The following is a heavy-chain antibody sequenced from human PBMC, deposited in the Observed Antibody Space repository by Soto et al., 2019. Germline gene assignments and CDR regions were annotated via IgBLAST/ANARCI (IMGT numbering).Heavy chain of an antibody. D-gene: IGHD3-10*01. CDR1: GGSISSGGYY. Sequence: QVQLQESGPGLVKPSQTLSLTCTVSGGSISSGGYYWSWIRQHPGKGLEWIGYLYYSGSTYYTPSLKSQVTISVYTSKNQFSLKLSSVTAADTAVYYWARELRFGEDYYGMDVWGQGTTVTVSS. CDR2: LYYSGST. J-gene: IGHJ6*02. CDR3: ARELRFGEDYYGMDV. V-gene: IGHV4-31*01.